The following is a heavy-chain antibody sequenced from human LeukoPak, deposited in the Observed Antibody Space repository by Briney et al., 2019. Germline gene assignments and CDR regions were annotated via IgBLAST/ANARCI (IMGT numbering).Heavy chain of an antibody. Sequence: GGSLRLSRAASGFTFTTNWMTWVRQAPGKGLEWVANIKQDGSETYYVDSVKGRFTISRDNAKNSLYLQMNSLRAEDTAVYYCARDSGGRVYNYWGQGTLVTVSS. V-gene: IGHV3-7*03. CDR3: ARDSGGRVYNY. CDR1: GFTFTTNW. D-gene: IGHD6-13*01. J-gene: IGHJ4*02. CDR2: IKQDGSET.